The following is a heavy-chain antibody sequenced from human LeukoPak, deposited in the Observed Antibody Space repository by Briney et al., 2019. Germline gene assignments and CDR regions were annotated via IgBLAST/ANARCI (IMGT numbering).Heavy chain of an antibody. Sequence: ASVKVSCKASGYTFTGYYMHWVRQAPGQGLEWMGWINPNSGGTNYAQKFQGWVTMTRDTSTSTVYMELSSLRSEDTAVYYCARVGELELPDYWGQGTLVTVSS. J-gene: IGHJ4*02. CDR2: INPNSGGT. D-gene: IGHD1-7*01. V-gene: IGHV1-2*04. CDR1: GYTFTGYY. CDR3: ARVGELELPDY.